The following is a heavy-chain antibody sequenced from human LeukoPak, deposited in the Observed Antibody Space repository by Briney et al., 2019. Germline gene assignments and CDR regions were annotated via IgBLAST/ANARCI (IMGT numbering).Heavy chain of an antibody. CDR2: ISGSGGST. CDR1: GFTFSSYA. Sequence: GGSLRLTCAASGFTFSSYAMSWVRQAPGKGLEWVSAISGSGGSTYYADSVKGRFTISRDNSKNTLYLQMNSLRAEDTAVYYCAKDMGYYDSSGYYYWFDYWGQGTLVTVSS. J-gene: IGHJ4*02. V-gene: IGHV3-23*01. CDR3: AKDMGYYDSSGYYYWFDY. D-gene: IGHD3-22*01.